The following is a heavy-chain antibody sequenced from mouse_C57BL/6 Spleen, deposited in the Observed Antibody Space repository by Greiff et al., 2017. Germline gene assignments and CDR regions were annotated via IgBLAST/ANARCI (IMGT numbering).Heavy chain of an antibody. CDR1: GYTFTSYW. D-gene: IGHD1-1*01. Sequence: VQLQQPGAELVKPGASVKLSCKASGYTFTSYWMQWVKQRPGQGLEWIGEIDPSDSYTNYNQKFKGKATLTVATSSSTAYMQLSSLTSEDSAVYYCARGYYYGSSSPWYFDVWGTGTTVTVSS. J-gene: IGHJ1*03. V-gene: IGHV1-50*01. CDR3: ARGYYYGSSSPWYFDV. CDR2: IDPSDSYT.